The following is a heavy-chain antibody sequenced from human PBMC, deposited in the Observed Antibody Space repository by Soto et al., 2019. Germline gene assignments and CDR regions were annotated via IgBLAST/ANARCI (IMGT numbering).Heavy chain of an antibody. CDR3: ARQIYDSDTGPNFQYYFDS. J-gene: IGHJ4*02. D-gene: IGHD3-22*01. Sequence: GESLKISCKGSGYSFAGYWITWVRQKPGKGLEWMGRIDPSDSQTYYSPSFRGHVTISITKSITTVFLQWSSLRASDTAMYYCARQIYDSDTGPNFQYYFDSWGQGTPVTVS. V-gene: IGHV5-10-1*01. CDR2: IDPSDSQT. CDR1: GYSFAGYW.